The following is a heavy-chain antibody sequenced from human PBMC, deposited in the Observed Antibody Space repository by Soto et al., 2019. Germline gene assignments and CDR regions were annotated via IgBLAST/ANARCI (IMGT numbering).Heavy chain of an antibody. Sequence: QLQLQESGPGLVKPSETLSLTCTVSGGSISSSSYYWGWIRQPPGKGLEWIGSIYYSGSTYYNPSLKSRVTISVDTSKNQFSLKLSSVTAADTAVYYCARRSNDILTGYYNYYFDYWGQGTLVTVSS. CDR1: GGSISSSSYY. CDR3: ARRSNDILTGYYNYYFDY. D-gene: IGHD3-9*01. J-gene: IGHJ4*02. CDR2: IYYSGST. V-gene: IGHV4-39*01.